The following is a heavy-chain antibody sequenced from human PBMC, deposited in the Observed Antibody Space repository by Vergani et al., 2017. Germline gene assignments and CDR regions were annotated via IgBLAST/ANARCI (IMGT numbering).Heavy chain of an antibody. CDR1: GGSFSGYY. D-gene: IGHD5-12*01. CDR3: AIDQFARYSGDDLAGPTWNYDAFNI. V-gene: IGHV4-34*01. CDR2: INHSGST. J-gene: IGHJ3*02. Sequence: QVQLQQWGAGLLKPSETLSLTCAVYGGSFSGYYWSWIRQPPGKGLEWIGEINHSGSTNYNPSLKRRVTISVDTSKNQFSLKLSSVTAADTAVYYCAIDQFARYSGDDLAGPTWNYDAFNIWGQGTMVTVSS.